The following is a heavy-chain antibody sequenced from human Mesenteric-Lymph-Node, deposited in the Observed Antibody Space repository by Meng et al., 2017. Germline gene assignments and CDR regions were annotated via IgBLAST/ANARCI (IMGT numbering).Heavy chain of an antibody. CDR3: SREEVY. CDR2: IYASGST. Sequence: QVQLQESGPGLVKPSQTLSLTCTVSVASISRGGYYWSWIRQPPGKGLEWIGNIYASGSTYYNPPLQSRVTISVDTSKNQFSLNLYSVTAADTAVYYCSREEVYWGQGTLVTVSS. J-gene: IGHJ4*02. CDR1: VASISRGGYY. V-gene: IGHV4-30-4*01.